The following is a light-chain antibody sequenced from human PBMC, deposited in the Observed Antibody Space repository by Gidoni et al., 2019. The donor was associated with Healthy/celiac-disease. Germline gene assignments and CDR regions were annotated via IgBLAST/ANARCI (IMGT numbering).Light chain of an antibody. V-gene: IGKV1-9*01. CDR3: QQLNSYPHT. CDR1: QGISSY. CDR2: AAS. Sequence: DIKLTQSPSFLSASVGDRVTITCRASQGISSYLAWYQQKPGKAPKLLIYAASTLQSGVPSRFSGSGSGTEFTLTISSLQPEDFATYYCQQLNSYPHTFXQXTKLEIK. J-gene: IGKJ2*01.